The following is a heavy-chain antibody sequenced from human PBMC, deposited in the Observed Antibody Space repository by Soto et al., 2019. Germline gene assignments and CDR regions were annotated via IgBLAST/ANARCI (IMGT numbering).Heavy chain of an antibody. CDR3: ARLWVRYYDSSGYYDKPPPPFFDY. CDR2: IYYSGST. CDR1: GGSISSSSYY. D-gene: IGHD3-22*01. J-gene: IGHJ4*02. Sequence: PSETLSLTCTVSGGSISSSSYYWGWIRQPPGKGLEWIGSIYYSGSTYYNPSLKSRVTISVDTSKNQFSLKLSSVTAADTAVYYCARLWVRYYDSSGYYDKPPPPFFDYCGQGTLVTVSS. V-gene: IGHV4-39*01.